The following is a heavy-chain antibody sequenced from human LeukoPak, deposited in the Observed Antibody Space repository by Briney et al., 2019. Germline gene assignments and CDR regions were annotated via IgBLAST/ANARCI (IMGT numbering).Heavy chain of an antibody. Sequence: GGSLRLSCAASGFTFSSYGMSWVRQAPGKGLEWVSAISGSGGSTYYADSVKGRFTISRDNSKNTLYLQMNSLRAEDTAVYYCAKEGAAAAGLQVYYFDYWGQGTLVTVSS. D-gene: IGHD6-13*01. CDR3: AKEGAAAAGLQVYYFDY. J-gene: IGHJ4*02. V-gene: IGHV3-23*01. CDR2: ISGSGGST. CDR1: GFTFSSYG.